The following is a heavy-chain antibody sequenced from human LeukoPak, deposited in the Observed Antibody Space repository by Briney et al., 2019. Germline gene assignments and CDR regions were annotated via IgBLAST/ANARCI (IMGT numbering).Heavy chain of an antibody. D-gene: IGHD3/OR15-3a*01. Sequence: SETLSLTCTVSGGSISSYYWSWIRQPPGKGLEWIGYIYYRGSTNYNPSLKSRVTISVDTSKNQFSLKLSSVTAADTAVYYCARVKGWTTYYFDYWGQGTLVTVSS. J-gene: IGHJ4*02. CDR2: IYYRGST. V-gene: IGHV4-59*01. CDR1: GGSISSYY. CDR3: ARVKGWTTYYFDY.